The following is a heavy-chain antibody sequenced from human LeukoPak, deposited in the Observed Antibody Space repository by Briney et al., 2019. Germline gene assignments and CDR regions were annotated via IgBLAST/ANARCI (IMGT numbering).Heavy chain of an antibody. J-gene: IGHJ6*02. D-gene: IGHD5-24*01. V-gene: IGHV4-39*01. CDR1: GGSISNSNYY. CDR2: TYYSGST. Sequence: SETLSLTCTVSGGSISNSNYYWDWIRQPPGKGLEWIGTTYYSGSTYYNPSLKDRVTISVDTSKNQFSLRLSSVNPADTAVYYCAKWLLFNRYYYGIDIWGRGTTVTVSS. CDR3: AKWLLFNRYYYGIDI.